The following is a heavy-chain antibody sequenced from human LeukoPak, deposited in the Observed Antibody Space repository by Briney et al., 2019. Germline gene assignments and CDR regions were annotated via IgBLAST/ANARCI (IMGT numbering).Heavy chain of an antibody. CDR3: AKAPLRFLEWLTYYFDY. J-gene: IGHJ4*02. D-gene: IGHD3-3*01. V-gene: IGHV3-23*01. CDR2: ISGSGGST. Sequence: PGGSLRLSCAASGFTFSSYAMSWVRQAPGKGLEWVSAISGSGGSTYYADSEKGRFTISRDNSKNTLYLQMNSLRAEDTAVYYCAKAPLRFLEWLTYYFDYWGQGTLVTVSS. CDR1: GFTFSSYA.